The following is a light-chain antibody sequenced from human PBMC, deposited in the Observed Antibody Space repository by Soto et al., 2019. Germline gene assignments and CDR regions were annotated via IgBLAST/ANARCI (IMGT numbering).Light chain of an antibody. CDR1: SSNIEINY. V-gene: IGLV1-47*01. Sequence: QSVLTQPPSASGPPGQRVTISCSGSSSNIEINYVYWYQHLPGMAPKLLIYGDNQRPSGVPDRFSGSKSGSSASLAISGLRSDDEGDYYCAAWDDSLGGRVLFGGGTKVTVL. CDR2: GDN. J-gene: IGLJ2*01. CDR3: AAWDDSLGGRVL.